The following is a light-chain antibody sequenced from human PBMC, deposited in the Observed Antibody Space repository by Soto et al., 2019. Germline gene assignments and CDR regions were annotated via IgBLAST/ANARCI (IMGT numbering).Light chain of an antibody. J-gene: IGKJ1*01. CDR3: QQYNNWPPWT. CDR2: GAS. V-gene: IGKV3-15*01. Sequence: EIVLTQSPGTLSLSPGERATLSCRASQGVTSSNLAWYQQKPGQAPRLLIYGASTRATGIPARFSGSGSGKEFTLTISSLQSEDFAVYYCQQYNNWPPWTFGQGTKVDIK. CDR1: QGVTSSN.